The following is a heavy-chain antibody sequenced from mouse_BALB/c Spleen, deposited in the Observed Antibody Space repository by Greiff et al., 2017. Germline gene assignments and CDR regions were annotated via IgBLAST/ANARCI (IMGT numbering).Heavy chain of an antibody. CDR1: GFTFTSYW. Sequence: VQLHQPGAELVKPGASVKLSCTASGFTFTSYWMHWVKQRPGQGLEWIGEINPSNGRTNYNEKFKSKATLTVDKSSSTAYMQLSSLTSEASAVYYGAREDDYGWFAYWGQGTLVTVSA. J-gene: IGHJ3*01. V-gene: IGHV1S81*02. CDR3: AREDDYGWFAY. CDR2: INPSNGRT. D-gene: IGHD2-4*01.